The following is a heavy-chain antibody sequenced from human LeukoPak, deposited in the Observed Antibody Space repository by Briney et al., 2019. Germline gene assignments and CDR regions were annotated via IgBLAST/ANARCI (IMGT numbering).Heavy chain of an antibody. CDR3: ARTDSPHAFDI. Sequence: PGGSLRLSCAASGVTFSSYAMSWVRQAPGKGLGWVSAISGSGVSTYYADSVKGRFTISRDNSKNTLFLQMNSLRAEDTAVYYCARTDSPHAFDIWGQGTMVTVSS. CDR2: ISGSGVST. J-gene: IGHJ3*02. CDR1: GVTFSSYA. V-gene: IGHV3-23*01. D-gene: IGHD1-1*01.